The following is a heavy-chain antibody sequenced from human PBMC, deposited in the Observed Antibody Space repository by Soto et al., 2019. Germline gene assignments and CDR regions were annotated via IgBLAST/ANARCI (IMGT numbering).Heavy chain of an antibody. Sequence: GGSLRLSCAASGFTFSSYSMNWVRQAPGKGLEWVSSISSSSSYIYYADSVKGRFTISRDNAKNSLYLQMNSLRAEDTAVYYCASFGAYDILTGYYSDDYWGQGTLVTVSS. CDR3: ASFGAYDILTGYYSDDY. CDR2: ISSSSSYI. CDR1: GFTFSSYS. V-gene: IGHV3-21*01. J-gene: IGHJ4*02. D-gene: IGHD3-9*01.